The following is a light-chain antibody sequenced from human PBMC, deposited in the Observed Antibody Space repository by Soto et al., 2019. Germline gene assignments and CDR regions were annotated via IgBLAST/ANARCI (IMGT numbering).Light chain of an antibody. V-gene: IGLV2-14*03. Sequence: QSVLNQPASVSGSPGQSNTISCTGTSSDVGAYNYVSWYQQHPGKAPKLMIYEVSNRPSGVSNRFSGSKSANTASLTISGLQAGDEADYYCSSYTSSSTWLFGGGTKLTVL. J-gene: IGLJ3*02. CDR3: SSYTSSSTWL. CDR2: EVS. CDR1: SSDVGAYNY.